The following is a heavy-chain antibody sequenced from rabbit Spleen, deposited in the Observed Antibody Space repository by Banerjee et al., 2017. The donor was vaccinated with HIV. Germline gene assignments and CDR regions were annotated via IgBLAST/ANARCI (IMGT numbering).Heavy chain of an antibody. Sequence: QLTETGGGLVQPGGSLTLSCKASGIDFTNYYIYWVRQAPGKGLEWIGIIYAANGSTDCASWVKGRFTVSSHNAQNTLYLQLNSLTVADTATYFCVRDLGYDDASEKGYFNLWGPGTLVTVS. D-gene: IGHD2-1*01. J-gene: IGHJ4*01. CDR1: GIDFTNYY. CDR3: VRDLGYDDASEKGYFNL. CDR2: IYAANGST. V-gene: IGHV1S7*01.